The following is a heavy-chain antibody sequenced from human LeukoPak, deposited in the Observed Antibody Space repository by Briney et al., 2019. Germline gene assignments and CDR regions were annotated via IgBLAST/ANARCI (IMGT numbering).Heavy chain of an antibody. D-gene: IGHD6-19*01. J-gene: IGHJ4*02. Sequence: AGGSLRLSCAASGFTFSSYAMSWVRQAPGKGLEWVSAISGSGGSTYYADSVKGRFTISRDNSKNTLYLQMNSLRAEDTAVYYCAKDRDSSGWYGLVYYFDYWGQGTLVTVSS. CDR3: AKDRDSSGWYGLVYYFDY. CDR1: GFTFSSYA. V-gene: IGHV3-23*01. CDR2: ISGSGGST.